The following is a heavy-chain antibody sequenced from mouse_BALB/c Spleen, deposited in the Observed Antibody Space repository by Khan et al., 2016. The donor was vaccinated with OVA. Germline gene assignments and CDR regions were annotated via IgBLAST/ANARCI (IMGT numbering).Heavy chain of an antibody. V-gene: IGHV2-9*02. Sequence: QVQLKESGPAMVAPSQSLSITCTVSGFSLTNYGVHWVRQPPGKGLEWLGLIWAGGRTHYNSALMSRLSISKDNSKSQVFLKMNSLQADDTAIYYCARFFGNYGWYFDVWGAGTTVTVSS. D-gene: IGHD2-1*01. J-gene: IGHJ1*01. CDR1: GFSLTNYG. CDR3: ARFFGNYGWYFDV. CDR2: IWAGGRT.